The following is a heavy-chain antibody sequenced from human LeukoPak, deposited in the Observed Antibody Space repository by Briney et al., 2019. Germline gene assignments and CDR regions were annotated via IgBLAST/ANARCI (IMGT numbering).Heavy chain of an antibody. D-gene: IGHD3-9*01. CDR3: ARAVKTISDY. V-gene: IGHV4-34*01. CDR2: INHSGST. CDR1: GGSFSGFY. J-gene: IGHJ4*02. Sequence: SETLSLTCAVYGGSFSGFYWSWIRQPPGKGLEWIGEINHSGSTNYNPSLKSRVTISVDTSKNQFSLKLSSVTAADTAVYYCARAVKTISDYWGQGTLVTVSS.